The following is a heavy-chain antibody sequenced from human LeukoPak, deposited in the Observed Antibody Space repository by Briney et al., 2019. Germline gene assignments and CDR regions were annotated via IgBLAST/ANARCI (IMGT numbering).Heavy chain of an antibody. CDR2: ISTSGSYI. V-gene: IGHV3-21*01. CDR3: ARHSEVLVGGSSWFDP. J-gene: IGHJ5*02. CDR1: GFTFSKNC. Sequence: GGSLRLSCAASGFTFSKNCMNWVRQAPGKRLEWVSSISTSGSYIYYADSVKGRFTISRDNAKKSLYLQMNSLRAEDTAVYYCARHSEVLVGGSSWFDPWGQGTLVTVSS. D-gene: IGHD2-15*01.